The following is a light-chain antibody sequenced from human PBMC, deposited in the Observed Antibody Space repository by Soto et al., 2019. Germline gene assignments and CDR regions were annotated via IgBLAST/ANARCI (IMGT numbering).Light chain of an antibody. CDR1: SSDVGAYDY. Sequence: SVLTQPDSVSGSPGQSITISCTGTSSDVGAYDYVSWYQHHPGKAPKLMIHEVSDRPSGISNRFSGSKSGNTASLTISGLQAEDEADYYCSSYTSATTDVFGTGTKVTVL. CDR2: EVS. J-gene: IGLJ1*01. CDR3: SSYTSATTDV. V-gene: IGLV2-14*01.